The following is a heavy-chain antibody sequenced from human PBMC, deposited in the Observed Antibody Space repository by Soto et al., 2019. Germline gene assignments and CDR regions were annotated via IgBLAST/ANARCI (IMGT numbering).Heavy chain of an antibody. CDR2: ISAYNGNT. J-gene: IGHJ6*03. V-gene: IGHV1-18*01. CDR3: ARGGAPYYGSGNIPPYYYHYMDV. D-gene: IGHD3-10*01. Sequence: ASLKRSRKTAGYTFSSYGISWVRQAPGQGLERMGWISAYNGNTNYAQKLQGRVTITTDTSTSTAYMELRSLRSDDTAVYYCARGGAPYYGSGNIPPYYYHYMDVWGKGTTVTVSS. CDR1: GYTFSSYG.